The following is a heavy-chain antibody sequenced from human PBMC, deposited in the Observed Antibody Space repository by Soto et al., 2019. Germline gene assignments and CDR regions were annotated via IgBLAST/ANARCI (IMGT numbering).Heavy chain of an antibody. Sequence: ASVKVSFKVSGYTLTELSMHWVRQAPGKGLEWMGGFDPEDGETIYAQKFQGRVTMTEDTSTDTAYMELSSLRSEDTAVYYCATGKYSSGSSFDYWGQGTLVTVSS. CDR2: FDPEDGET. CDR3: ATGKYSSGSSFDY. V-gene: IGHV1-24*01. J-gene: IGHJ4*02. D-gene: IGHD6-19*01. CDR1: GYTLTELS.